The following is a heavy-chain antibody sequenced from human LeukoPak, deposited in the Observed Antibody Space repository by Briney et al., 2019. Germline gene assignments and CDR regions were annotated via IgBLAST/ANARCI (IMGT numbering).Heavy chain of an antibody. CDR3: AIILVVPAAISRDYYGMDV. D-gene: IGHD2-2*01. CDR1: GGTFSSYA. CDR2: IIPIFGIA. V-gene: IGHV1-69*04. Sequence: SVKVSCKASGGTFSSYAISWVRQAPGQGLGWMGRIIPIFGIANYAQKFQGRVTITADKSTSTPYMEMSSLRAEVTAVYYCAIILVVPAAISRDYYGMDVWGQGTTVTVSS. J-gene: IGHJ6*02.